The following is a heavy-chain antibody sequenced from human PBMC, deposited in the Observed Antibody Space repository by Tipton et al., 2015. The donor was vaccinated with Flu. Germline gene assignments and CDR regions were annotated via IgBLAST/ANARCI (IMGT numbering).Heavy chain of an antibody. CDR3: AKTCFHSSDSPHRFDP. J-gene: IGHJ5*02. V-gene: IGHV4-38-2*02. CDR2: IYQSGTT. D-gene: IGHD3-22*01. CDR1: GHSISSGYY. Sequence: LRLSCTVSGHSISSGYYWGWIRQPPGKGLEWIGSIYQSGTTYYNPSLKSRLTISVDTSRNQFSLKLSSVTAADTAVYYCAKTCFHSSDSPHRFDPWGQGTLLTVSS.